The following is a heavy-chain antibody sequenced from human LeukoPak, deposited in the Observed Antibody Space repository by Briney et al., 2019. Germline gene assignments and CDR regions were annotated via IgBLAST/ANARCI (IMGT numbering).Heavy chain of an antibody. Sequence: GGSLRLSCAASGFTFSSYAMSWVRQAPGKGLEWVSANSGSGGSTYYADSVKGRFTISRDNSKNTLYLQMNSLRAEDTAVYYCAKVQEAGYSYGSTDYWGQGTLVTVSS. V-gene: IGHV3-23*01. J-gene: IGHJ4*02. CDR3: AKVQEAGYSYGSTDY. D-gene: IGHD5-18*01. CDR2: NSGSGGST. CDR1: GFTFSSYA.